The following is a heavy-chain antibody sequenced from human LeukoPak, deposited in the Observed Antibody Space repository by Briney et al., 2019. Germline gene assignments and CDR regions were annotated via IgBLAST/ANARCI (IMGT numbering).Heavy chain of an antibody. CDR3: AKDLMTTFYNWFDP. D-gene: IGHD4-11*01. CDR2: ISDSGGST. J-gene: IGHJ5*02. Sequence: GGSLRLSCAASGFTFSSYAMSWVRQAPGKGLEWVSTISDSGGSTYYADSVKGRFTISRDSSKNTLYLQMNSLRAEDTAVYYCAKDLMTTFYNWFDPWGQGTLVTVPS. CDR1: GFTFSSYA. V-gene: IGHV3-23*01.